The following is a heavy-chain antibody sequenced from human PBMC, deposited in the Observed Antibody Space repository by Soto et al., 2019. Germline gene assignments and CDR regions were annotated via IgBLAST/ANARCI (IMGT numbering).Heavy chain of an antibody. CDR3: ARAVHTMIQGVRFRVDQ. Sequence: QVQLVQSGAEMKKPGASVKVSCESSGYTFTAYYIHWVRQAPGHGHEWMGWINPNGGGTKYAQKVQGRVTMTRDTSINTAYMELTRLTSDDTAVYYCARAVHTMIQGVRFRVDQWGQGTLVTVSS. CDR1: GYTFTAYY. V-gene: IGHV1-2*02. D-gene: IGHD3-10*01. CDR2: INPNGGGT. J-gene: IGHJ4*02.